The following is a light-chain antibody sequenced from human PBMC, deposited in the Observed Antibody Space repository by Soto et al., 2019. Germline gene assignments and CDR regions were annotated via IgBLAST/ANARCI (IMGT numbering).Light chain of an antibody. CDR3: SSYTSSSTVV. Sequence: QSALTQPASVSGSPGQSITFSCTGTSSDVGGYNYVSWYQQHPGKAPKVMIYDVTNRPSWVSNRFSGSKSGNTASLTIAGLQDEDEADYYCSSYTSSSTVVFGGGTKLTVL. J-gene: IGLJ2*01. CDR1: SSDVGGYNY. CDR2: DVT. V-gene: IGLV2-14*01.